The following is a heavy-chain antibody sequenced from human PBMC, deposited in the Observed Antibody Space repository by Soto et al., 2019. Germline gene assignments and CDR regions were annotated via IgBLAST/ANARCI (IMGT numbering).Heavy chain of an antibody. Sequence: QVQLVESGGGVVQPGRSLRLSCAASGFTFSSYAMHWVRQAPGKGLEWVAVISYDGSNKYYADSVKGRFTISRVNSKNTLYLQMNSLRAEDTAVYYCARVESSSSLGAFDYWGQGTLVTVSS. CDR2: ISYDGSNK. CDR1: GFTFSSYA. D-gene: IGHD6-6*01. J-gene: IGHJ4*02. V-gene: IGHV3-30-3*01. CDR3: ARVESSSSLGAFDY.